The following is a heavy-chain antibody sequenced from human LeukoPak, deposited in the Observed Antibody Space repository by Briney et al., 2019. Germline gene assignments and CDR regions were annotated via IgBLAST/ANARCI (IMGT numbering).Heavy chain of an antibody. CDR2: IYYSGST. D-gene: IGHD1-26*01. CDR1: GGSISSYY. Sequence: NASETLSLTCTVSGGSISSYYWSWIRQPPGKGLEWIGYIYYSGSTNYNPSLKSRVTISVDTSKNQFSLKLSSVTAADTAVYYCARETLSGSSYYYYYYMDDWGKGTTVTVSS. CDR3: ARETLSGSSYYYYYYMDD. V-gene: IGHV4-59*01. J-gene: IGHJ6*03.